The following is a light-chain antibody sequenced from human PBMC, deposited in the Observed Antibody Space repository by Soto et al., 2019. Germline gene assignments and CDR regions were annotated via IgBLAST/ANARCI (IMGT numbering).Light chain of an antibody. Sequence: EIVMTQSPATLSVSPGERVTLSCRASLSISINLAWYQQRPGQAPRLLIYGASNRATGIPDRFSGSGSGTDFTLTISRLEPDDFAVYYCQQHGTSPITFGQGTRLEI. CDR2: GAS. V-gene: IGKV3-20*01. CDR3: QQHGTSPIT. J-gene: IGKJ5*01. CDR1: LSISIN.